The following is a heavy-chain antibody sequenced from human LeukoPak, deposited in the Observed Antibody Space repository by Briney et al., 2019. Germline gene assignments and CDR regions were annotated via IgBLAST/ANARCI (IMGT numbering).Heavy chain of an antibody. Sequence: GGSLRLSCAASGFSFSNHGMHWVRQAPGKRLEWVAVIWDDGNNKRYANSVNGRFTISRDNSENTLYLQMNSLRAEDTAVYYCAREKLDTRGYVDYWGQGTLVTVSS. V-gene: IGHV3-33*01. J-gene: IGHJ4*02. CDR3: AREKLDTRGYVDY. D-gene: IGHD3-22*01. CDR1: GFSFSNHG. CDR2: IWDDGNNK.